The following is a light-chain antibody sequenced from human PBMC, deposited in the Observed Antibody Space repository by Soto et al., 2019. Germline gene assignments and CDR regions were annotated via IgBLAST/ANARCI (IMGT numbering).Light chain of an antibody. CDR2: DVS. CDR3: SSYGASSTL. J-gene: IGLJ3*02. CDR1: SSDIGSSNY. Sequence: QSALTQPASLSGSPGQSITISCTGTSSDIGSSNYASLYQQHPGKPPKLMIFDVSYRPSVISDRFSGSKSGNTASLTISELQPEDEADYYCSSYGASSTLFGGGTKLTVL. V-gene: IGLV2-14*03.